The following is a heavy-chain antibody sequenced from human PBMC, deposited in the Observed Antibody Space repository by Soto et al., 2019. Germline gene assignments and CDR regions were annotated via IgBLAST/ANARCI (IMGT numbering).Heavy chain of an antibody. CDR3: ARDLAHDSSGYHPFDY. CDR1: GFTFSSYA. Sequence: GGSLRLSCAASGFTFSSYAMHWVRQAPGKGLEWVAVISYDGSNKYYADSVKGRFTISRDNSKNTLYLQMNSLRAEDTAVYYCARDLAHDSSGYHPFDYWGQGT. V-gene: IGHV3-30-3*01. J-gene: IGHJ4*02. CDR2: ISYDGSNK. D-gene: IGHD3-22*01.